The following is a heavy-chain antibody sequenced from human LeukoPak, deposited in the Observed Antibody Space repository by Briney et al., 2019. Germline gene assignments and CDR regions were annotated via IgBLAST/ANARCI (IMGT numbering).Heavy chain of an antibody. CDR3: APGYCTSSSCSHYFDY. CDR1: GFTFSFYS. CDR2: ISTSSNTI. Sequence: GGSLRLSCAASGFTFSFYSMNWVRQAPGKGLEWVSYISTSSNTIYYADSVKGRFTVSRDSAKNSLYLQMNSLSAEDTAVYYCAPGYCTSSSCSHYFDYWGQGTLVTVSS. J-gene: IGHJ4*02. V-gene: IGHV3-48*01. D-gene: IGHD2-2*01.